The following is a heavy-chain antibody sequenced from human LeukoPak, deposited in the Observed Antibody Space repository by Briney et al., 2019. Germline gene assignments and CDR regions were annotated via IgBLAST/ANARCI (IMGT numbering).Heavy chain of an antibody. Sequence: ASVKVSCKASGYTFTGYYMHWERQAPGQGLEWMGWINPNSGGTNYAQKFQGRVTMTRDTSISTAYMELSRLRSDDTAVYYCARETIYGDYGEFDYWGQGTLVTVSS. CDR2: INPNSGGT. D-gene: IGHD4-17*01. CDR1: GYTFTGYY. J-gene: IGHJ4*02. CDR3: ARETIYGDYGEFDY. V-gene: IGHV1-2*02.